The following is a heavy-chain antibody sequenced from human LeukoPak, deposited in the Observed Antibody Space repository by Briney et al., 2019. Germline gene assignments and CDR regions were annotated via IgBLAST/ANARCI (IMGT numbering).Heavy chain of an antibody. CDR3: ARDVRYASGWSTPES. V-gene: IGHV4-4*07. Sequence: SETLFLTCTVSGGSISDHYWSWIRQPSGKGLEWIGRIYSSGSANYSPSPKSRVSMSVDTSNNYFSLNLTSVTAADTALYFCARDVRYASGWSTPESWGQGILVTVSS. CDR1: GGSISDHY. CDR2: IYSSGSA. J-gene: IGHJ5*02. D-gene: IGHD6-19*01.